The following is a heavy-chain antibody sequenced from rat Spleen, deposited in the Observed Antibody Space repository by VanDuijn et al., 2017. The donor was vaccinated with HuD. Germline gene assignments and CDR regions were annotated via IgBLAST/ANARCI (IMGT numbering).Heavy chain of an antibody. CDR2: ISYDGSSI. V-gene: IGHV5-29*01. CDR3: ARETGYNSYFDY. CDR1: GFTFNNYG. D-gene: IGHD1-4*01. J-gene: IGHJ2*01. Sequence: EVQLVESGGGLVQPGRSLKVSCAASGFTFNNYGMAWVRQAPTKGLEWVATISYDGSSIYYRDSVKGRFTISRDNAKNTLYLQMDSLTSEDTATYYCARETGYNSYFDYWGQGVMVTVSS.